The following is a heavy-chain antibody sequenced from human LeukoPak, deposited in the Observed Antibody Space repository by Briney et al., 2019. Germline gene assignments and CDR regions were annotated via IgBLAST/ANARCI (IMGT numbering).Heavy chain of an antibody. J-gene: IGHJ4*02. CDR1: GASISGSSYY. V-gene: IGHV4-61*05. Sequence: SETLSLTCTVSGASISGSSYYWSWIRQPPGKGLDWIGYIYDSGSTNYNPSLKSRVTISVDTSKNQFSLKLSSVTAADTAVYYCARHIDGYIHFDYWGQGTLVTVSS. CDR3: ARHIDGYIHFDY. D-gene: IGHD5-24*01. CDR2: IYDSGST.